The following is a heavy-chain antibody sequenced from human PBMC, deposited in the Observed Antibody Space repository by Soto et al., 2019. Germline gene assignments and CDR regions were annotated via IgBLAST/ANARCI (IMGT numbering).Heavy chain of an antibody. V-gene: IGHV3-33*01. J-gene: IGHJ4*02. Sequence: QVQLVESGGGVVQPGRSLRLSCAASGFTFSSYGMHWVRQAPGKGLEWVAVIWYDGSNKYYADSVKGRFTISRDNSKNTLYLQMNSLRAEDTAVYYCARPAGLGSSSWGSFGARYFDYWGQGTLVTVSS. CDR2: IWYDGSNK. CDR3: ARPAGLGSSSWGSFGARYFDY. D-gene: IGHD6-13*01. CDR1: GFTFSSYG.